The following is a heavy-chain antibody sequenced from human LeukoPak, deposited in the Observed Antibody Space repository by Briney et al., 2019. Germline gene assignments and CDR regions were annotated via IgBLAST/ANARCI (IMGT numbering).Heavy chain of an antibody. Sequence: GGSLRLSCAASGFTFSSYSMNWVRQAPGKGLEWVSSISSSSSYIYYADSVKGRFTISRDNAKNSLYLQMNSLRAEDTAVYYCASRSILTGYFDYWGQGTLVTVSS. V-gene: IGHV3-21*01. CDR1: GFTFSSYS. CDR2: ISSSSSYI. J-gene: IGHJ4*02. D-gene: IGHD3-9*01. CDR3: ASRSILTGYFDY.